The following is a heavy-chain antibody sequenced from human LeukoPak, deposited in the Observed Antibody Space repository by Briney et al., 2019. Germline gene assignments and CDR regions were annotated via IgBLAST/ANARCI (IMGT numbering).Heavy chain of an antibody. Sequence: ASVKVSCKASGYTFTGYYMHWVRQAPGQGLEWMGWINPNSGGTNYAQKFQGRVTMTRDTSINTAYMELSRLRSDDTAVYYCARLDFLVVTAAIIRDELWGQGTLVTVSS. CDR1: GYTFTGYY. CDR3: ARLDFLVVTAAIIRDEL. CDR2: INPNSGGT. J-gene: IGHJ1*01. D-gene: IGHD2-2*01. V-gene: IGHV1-2*02.